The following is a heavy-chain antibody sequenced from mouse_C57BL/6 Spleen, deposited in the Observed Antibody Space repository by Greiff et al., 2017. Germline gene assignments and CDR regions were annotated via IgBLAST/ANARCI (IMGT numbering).Heavy chain of an antibody. V-gene: IGHV1-64*01. CDR3: APYYCNYVPFAY. D-gene: IGHD2-10*01. CDR1: GYTFTSYW. Sequence: QVQLQQPGAELVKPGASVKLSCKASGYTFTSYWMHWVKQRPGQGLEWIGMIHPSSGSTNYNEKFKSKATLTVDKSSSTAYMQLLSLTSDDSAVYYCAPYYCNYVPFAYWGQGTLVTVSA. J-gene: IGHJ3*01. CDR2: IHPSSGST.